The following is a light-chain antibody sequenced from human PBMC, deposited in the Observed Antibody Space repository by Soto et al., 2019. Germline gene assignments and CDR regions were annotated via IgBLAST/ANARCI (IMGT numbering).Light chain of an antibody. V-gene: IGKV3D-15*01. CDR1: QSVSSN. CDR2: GAS. J-gene: IGKJ1*01. Sequence: IAQAAATMSVYPGERATLSCGASQSVSSNLAWYQQKPGQAPRLLIYGASTRATGIPDRFSGSGSGTDFTLTISRLEPEDFAVYCCQQFDGSLWTFG. CDR3: QQFDGSLWT.